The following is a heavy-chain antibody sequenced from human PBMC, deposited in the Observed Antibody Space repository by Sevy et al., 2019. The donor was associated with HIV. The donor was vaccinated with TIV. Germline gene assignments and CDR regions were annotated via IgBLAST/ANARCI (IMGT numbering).Heavy chain of an antibody. CDR1: GFTFNNYA. CDR3: AKDGGSGNYYALLFDN. J-gene: IGHJ4*02. CDR2: ISYDATSR. Sequence: GGSLRLSCAASGFTFNNYAMHWVRQAPGKGLEWVAVISYDATSRYYADSMKGRFTISRDNSRHILYLQMSGLRTDDTAVYYCAKDGGSGNYYALLFDNWGQGSLVTVSS. D-gene: IGHD2-2*01. V-gene: IGHV3-30*14.